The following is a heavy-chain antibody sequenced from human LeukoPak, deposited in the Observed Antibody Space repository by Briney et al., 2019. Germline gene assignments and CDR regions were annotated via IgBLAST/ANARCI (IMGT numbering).Heavy chain of an antibody. Sequence: KPSETLSLTCTVSGGSISSNTYRWGWIRQPPGKGLEWIGSIYYSGSTSYNPSLKSRVTISVDTSKNQFSLKLTSVTAADTAVYYCARQGGYSYGYLDYWGQGALVTVSP. CDR2: IYYSGST. CDR1: GGSISSNTYR. J-gene: IGHJ4*02. V-gene: IGHV4-39*01. CDR3: ARQGGYSYGYLDY. D-gene: IGHD5-18*01.